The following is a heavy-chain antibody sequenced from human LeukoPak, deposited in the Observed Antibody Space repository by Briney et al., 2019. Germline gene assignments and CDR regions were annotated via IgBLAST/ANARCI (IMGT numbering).Heavy chain of an antibody. Sequence: SETLSLTCTVSDGSISSYYWSWIRQPAGKGLEWIGRIYTSGSTNYNPSLKSRVTMSVDTSKNQFSLKLSSVTAADTAVCYCARAPGPDSSSWELAYGMDVWGQGTTVTVSS. CDR2: IYTSGST. D-gene: IGHD6-13*01. J-gene: IGHJ6*02. CDR3: ARAPGPDSSSWELAYGMDV. V-gene: IGHV4-4*07. CDR1: DGSISSYY.